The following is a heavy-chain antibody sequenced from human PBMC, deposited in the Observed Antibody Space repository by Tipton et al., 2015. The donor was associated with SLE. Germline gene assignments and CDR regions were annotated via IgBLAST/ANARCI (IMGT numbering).Heavy chain of an antibody. CDR1: GYTFTAYY. Sequence: QLVQSGAEVKKPGASVKVSCKASGYTFTAYYMHWVRQAPGQGLEWMGWMNPNTGYTVFAQKFQGRVTMTRDTSISTAYMELSSLKSEDTAVYYCARGPHWVDYWGQGTLVTVSS. D-gene: IGHD7-27*01. J-gene: IGHJ4*02. CDR3: ARGPHWVDY. CDR2: MNPNTGYT. V-gene: IGHV1-8*02.